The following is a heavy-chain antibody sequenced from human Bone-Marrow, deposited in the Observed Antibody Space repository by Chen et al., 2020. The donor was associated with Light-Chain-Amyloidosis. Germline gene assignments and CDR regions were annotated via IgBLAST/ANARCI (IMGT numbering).Heavy chain of an antibody. CDR1: GVRFSSFG. J-gene: IGHJ4*02. V-gene: IGHV3-23*04. Sequence: EVLMVDPGGGLVQTGGSLRLSCGPSGVRFSSFGMSWVRQAPGKGREWVSTVSGSTVSTYYAGAVKARFIISSDNSKSTLYLQMNSRRAGDTAVYFCTRKGGYFDFWVQGSLVTVSS. CDR2: VSGSTVST. CDR3: TRKGGYFDF. D-gene: IGHD3-10*01.